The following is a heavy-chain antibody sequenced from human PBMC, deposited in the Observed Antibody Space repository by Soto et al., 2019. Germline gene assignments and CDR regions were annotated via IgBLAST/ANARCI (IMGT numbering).Heavy chain of an antibody. D-gene: IGHD3-16*01. CDR3: VRGDDFDYYYGMDV. CDR1: GGTFSYHA. J-gene: IGHJ6*02. Sequence: QVQLVQSGAEVKKPGSSVKVSCKASGGTFSYHAISWVRQAPGQGLEWMGGIVPMFGSANYAQKFEGRVTNIADKSTNTAYMELTSLTSEDTAVYYCVRGDDFDYYYGMDVWGQGTTVTVSS. CDR2: IVPMFGSA. V-gene: IGHV1-69*06.